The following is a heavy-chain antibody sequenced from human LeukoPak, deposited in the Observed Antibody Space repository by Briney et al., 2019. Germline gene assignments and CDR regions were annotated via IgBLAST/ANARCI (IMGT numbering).Heavy chain of an antibody. V-gene: IGHV4-59*08. CDR1: GDSISRYY. CDR3: AKHLVATTPFFDY. Sequence: SETLSLTCTVSGDSISRYYWSWIRQPPEKGLEWIAFIYHSGSTNYNPSLKSRVTISMDTSKNQFPLSLRSVTAADTAVYYCAKHLVATTPFFDYWGQGTLVTVSS. D-gene: IGHD5-12*01. CDR2: IYHSGST. J-gene: IGHJ4*02.